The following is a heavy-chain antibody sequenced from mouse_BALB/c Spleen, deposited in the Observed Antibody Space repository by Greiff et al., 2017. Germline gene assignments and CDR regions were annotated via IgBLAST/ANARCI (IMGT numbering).Heavy chain of an antibody. CDR1: GFTFSDYY. J-gene: IGHJ4*01. D-gene: IGHD2-1*01. CDR2: ISDGGSYT. Sequence: EVKLVESGGGLVKPGGSLKLSCAASGFTFSDYYMYWVRQTPEKRLEWVATISDGGSYTYYPDSVKGRFTISRDNAKNNLYLQMSSLKSEDTAMYYCARPLYYGNYVGAMDYWGQGTSVTVSS. CDR3: ARPLYYGNYVGAMDY. V-gene: IGHV5-4*02.